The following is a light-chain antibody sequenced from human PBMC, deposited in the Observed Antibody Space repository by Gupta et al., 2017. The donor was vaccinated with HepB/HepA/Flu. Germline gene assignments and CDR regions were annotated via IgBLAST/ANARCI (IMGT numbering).Light chain of an antibody. J-gene: IGKJ4*01. CDR1: QSVSSN. CDR3: KQYNNWPPLT. CDR2: GAS. Sequence: EIVMTQSQATLSVSPGERATLSCRASQSVSSNLAWYQQKPGQAPRLLIYGASTRATGIPARFSGSGSGTEFTLTISSLQSEDFAFYYCKQYNNWPPLTFGGGTKVEIK. V-gene: IGKV3-15*01.